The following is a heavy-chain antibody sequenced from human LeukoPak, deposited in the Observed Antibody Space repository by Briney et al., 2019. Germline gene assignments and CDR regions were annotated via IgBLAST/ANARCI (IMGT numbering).Heavy chain of an antibody. Sequence: PGRSLRLSCAASGFTFSSYGMHWVRQAPGKGLEWVAVIWYDGSNKYYADSVKGRFTISRDNSKNTLYLQMNSLRAEDTAVYYCARGLYYYDSSGYIGWFDPWGQGTLDTVSS. D-gene: IGHD3-22*01. CDR2: IWYDGSNK. CDR3: ARGLYYYDSSGYIGWFDP. J-gene: IGHJ5*02. CDR1: GFTFSSYG. V-gene: IGHV3-33*01.